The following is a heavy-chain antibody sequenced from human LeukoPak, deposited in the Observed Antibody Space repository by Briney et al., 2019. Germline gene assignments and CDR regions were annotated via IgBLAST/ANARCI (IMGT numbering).Heavy chain of an antibody. D-gene: IGHD3-10*01. CDR2: ISNNGGAT. J-gene: IGHJ4*02. CDR1: GFTFSSYA. CDR3: AKVFGTDYFDY. Sequence: GGSLRLSCAASGFTFSSYAMRWVRQAPGKGLEWVSGISNNGGATYYADSVGGRFTISRDNSKNRLYLQMNSLRAGDTAIYYCAKVFGTDYFDYWGQGTLVTVSS. V-gene: IGHV3-23*01.